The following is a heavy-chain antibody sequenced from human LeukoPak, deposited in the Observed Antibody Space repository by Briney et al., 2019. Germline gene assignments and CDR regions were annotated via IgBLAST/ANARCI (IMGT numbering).Heavy chain of an antibody. J-gene: IGHJ4*02. CDR2: ISSSSSTI. CDR1: GFTFSSYS. V-gene: IGHV3-48*02. Sequence: PGGSLRLSCAASGFTFSSYSMTWVRQAPGKGLEWVSYISSSSSTIYYADSVKGRFTISRDNAKNSLYLQMNSLRDEDTAVYYCARDHLHYYDSSGYTDWGQGTLVTVSS. CDR3: ARDHLHYYDSSGYTD. D-gene: IGHD3-22*01.